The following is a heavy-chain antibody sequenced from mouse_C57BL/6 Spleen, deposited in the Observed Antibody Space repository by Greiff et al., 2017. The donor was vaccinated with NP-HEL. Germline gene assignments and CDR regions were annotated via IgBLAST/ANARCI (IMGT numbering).Heavy chain of an antibody. Sequence: EVQLQQSGPVLVKPGASVKMSCKASGYTFTDYYMNWVKQSHGKSLEWIGVINPYNGGTSYNQKFKGKATLTVDMSSSTAYMELNSLTSDDSAVYYCARGEVTGVDYWSQGTTLTVSS. CDR2: INPYNGGT. V-gene: IGHV1-19*01. J-gene: IGHJ2*01. D-gene: IGHD4-1*01. CDR3: ARGEVTGVDY. CDR1: GYTFTDYY.